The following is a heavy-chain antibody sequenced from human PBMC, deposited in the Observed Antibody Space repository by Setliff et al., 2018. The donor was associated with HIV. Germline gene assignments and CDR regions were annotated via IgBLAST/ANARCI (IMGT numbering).Heavy chain of an antibody. Sequence: LGESLKISCKGSGYSFSNYWIAWVRQMPGKGLEWMGAIYPGDSDTRYSQSFRGQVTISADKSIRIAYLQWTSLKASDSATYYCARVFSAGWFDSWGQGTLVTVSS. CDR2: IYPGDSDT. J-gene: IGHJ5*01. D-gene: IGHD6-13*01. CDR1: GYSFSNYW. V-gene: IGHV5-51*01. CDR3: ARVFSAGWFDS.